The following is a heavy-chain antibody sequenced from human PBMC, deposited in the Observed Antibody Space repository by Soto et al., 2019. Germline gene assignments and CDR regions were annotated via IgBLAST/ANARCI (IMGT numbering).Heavy chain of an antibody. CDR1: GGTFSSYA. CDR2: SIPIFGTA. J-gene: IGHJ4*02. D-gene: IGHD2-21*02. Sequence: QVQLVQSGAEVKKPGSSVKVSCKASGGTFSSYAISWVRQAPGQGLEWMGGSIPIFGTANYAQKFQGRVTIPADKSTSTAYMELGSLRSEDTAVYYCARAEPRVVTATPHFDYWGQGTLVTVSS. CDR3: ARAEPRVVTATPHFDY. V-gene: IGHV1-69*06.